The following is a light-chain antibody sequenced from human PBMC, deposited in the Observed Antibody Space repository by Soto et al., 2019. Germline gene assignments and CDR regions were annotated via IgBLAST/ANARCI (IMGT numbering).Light chain of an antibody. CDR3: QQSYSTPIT. J-gene: IGKJ5*01. CDR1: ESVSSN. CDR2: GAS. V-gene: IGKV3D-15*01. Sequence: EIVMTQSPATLSVSPGERATLSCRASESVSSNVAWYQQKPGQAPRLLIYGASSRATGIPDRFSGSGSGTDFTLTISRLEPEDFATYYCQQSYSTPITFGQGTRLEIK.